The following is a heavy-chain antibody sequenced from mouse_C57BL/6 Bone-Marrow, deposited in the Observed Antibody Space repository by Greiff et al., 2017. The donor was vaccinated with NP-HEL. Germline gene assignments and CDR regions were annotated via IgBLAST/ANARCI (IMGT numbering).Heavy chain of an antibody. D-gene: IGHD2-3*01. CDR1: GFTFTDYY. Sequence: EVKLVESGGGLVQPGGSLSLSCAASGFTFTDYYMSWVRQPPGKALEWLGFIRNKANGYTTEYSASVKGRFTISRDNSQSILYLQMKALRAEDSATYYCARWGLLYAMDYWGQGTSVTVSS. V-gene: IGHV7-3*01. CDR3: ARWGLLYAMDY. J-gene: IGHJ4*01. CDR2: IRNKANGYTT.